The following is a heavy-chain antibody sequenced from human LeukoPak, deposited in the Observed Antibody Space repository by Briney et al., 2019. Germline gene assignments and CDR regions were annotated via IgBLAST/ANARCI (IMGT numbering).Heavy chain of an antibody. CDR1: GGSISSSSYY. J-gene: IGHJ4*02. Sequence: PSETLSLTCTVSGGSISSSSYYWGWIRQPPGKGLEWIGSIYYSGSTYYNPSLKSRVTISVDTSKNQFSLKLSSVTAADTAVYYCARVEGYYGSALFDYWGQGTLVTVSS. CDR3: ARVEGYYGSALFDY. D-gene: IGHD3-10*01. CDR2: IYYSGST. V-gene: IGHV4-39*07.